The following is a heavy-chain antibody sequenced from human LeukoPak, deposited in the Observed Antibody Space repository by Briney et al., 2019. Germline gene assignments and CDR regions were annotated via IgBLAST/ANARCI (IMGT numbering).Heavy chain of an antibody. V-gene: IGHV1-46*01. CDR3: AESIAVAVPPGY. Sequence: GASVKVSCKASGYTFTSYYMHWVRQAPGQGLEWMGIINPSGGSTSYAQKFQGRVTMTRDTSTSTVYMELSSLRSEDTAVYYCAESIAVAVPPGYWGQGTLVTVSS. CDR2: INPSGGST. J-gene: IGHJ4*02. CDR1: GYTFTSYY. D-gene: IGHD6-19*01.